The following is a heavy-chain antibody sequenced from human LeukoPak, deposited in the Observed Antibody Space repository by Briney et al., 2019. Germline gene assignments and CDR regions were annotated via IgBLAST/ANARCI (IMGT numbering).Heavy chain of an antibody. J-gene: IGHJ4*02. CDR2: IIPILGIA. V-gene: IGHV1-69*04. Sequence: SVKVSCKASGGTFSSYAISWVRQAPGQGLEWMGRIIPILGIANYAQKFQGRVTITADKSTSTAYMGLSSLRSEDTAVYYCATCLNRYCSGGSCYLDDYWGQGTLVTVSS. D-gene: IGHD2-15*01. CDR3: ATCLNRYCSGGSCYLDDY. CDR1: GGTFSSYA.